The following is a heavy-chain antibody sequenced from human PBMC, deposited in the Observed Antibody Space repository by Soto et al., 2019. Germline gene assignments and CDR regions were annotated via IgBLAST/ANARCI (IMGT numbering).Heavy chain of an antibody. CDR2: IYHSGST. V-gene: IGHV4-4*02. CDR1: GGSISSNKW. Sequence: SETLSLTCAVYGGSISSNKWWSWVRQPPGKGLEWIGEIYHSGSTNYNPSLKSRVTISLDKSKNQFSLKLTSVTAADSAVYYCARDDHIVVVPTSPGAMDVWGQGTTVTVSS. D-gene: IGHD2-2*01. CDR3: ARDDHIVVVPTSPGAMDV. J-gene: IGHJ6*02.